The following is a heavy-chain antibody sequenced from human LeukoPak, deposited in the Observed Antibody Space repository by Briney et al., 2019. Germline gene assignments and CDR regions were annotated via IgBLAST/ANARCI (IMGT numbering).Heavy chain of an antibody. J-gene: IGHJ5*02. CDR2: TFHNGDT. CDR1: GGSFSGYY. Sequence: PSETLSLTCAVYGGSFSGYYWSWIRQPPGKGLELIVYTFHNGDTNYNPSLESRVTISVDTSKNDFSLRMTSVTAADTAIYYCARGAGGPDHWGPGTLVTVSS. CDR3: ARGAGGPDH. V-gene: IGHV4-59*01. D-gene: IGHD3-16*01.